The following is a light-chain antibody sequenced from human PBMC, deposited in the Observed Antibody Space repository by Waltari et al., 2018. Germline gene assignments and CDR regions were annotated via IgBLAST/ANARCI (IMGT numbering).Light chain of an antibody. J-gene: IGKJ2*02. CDR2: GAS. Sequence: EIVMTQSPAALSVSPGERATLPCRASQSVSSYLAWYQHKPGPPPRLLISGASTRATGVPARFSGSGSGTEFTLTISSLQSEDSAIYYCQQYNTWPPSTFGQGTKLEIK. V-gene: IGKV3-15*01. CDR1: QSVSSY. CDR3: QQYNTWPPST.